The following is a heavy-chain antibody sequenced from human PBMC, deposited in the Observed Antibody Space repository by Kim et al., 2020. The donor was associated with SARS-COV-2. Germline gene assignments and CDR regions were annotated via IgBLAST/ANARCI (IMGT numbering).Heavy chain of an antibody. Sequence: SETLSLTCTVSGGSISSSSYYWGWIRQPPGKGLEWIGSIYYSGSTYYNPSLKSRVTISVDTSKNQFSLKLSSVTAADTAVYYCARWASSGYFDYWGQGTL. V-gene: IGHV4-39*01. J-gene: IGHJ4*02. CDR2: IYYSGST. D-gene: IGHD3-22*01. CDR3: ARWASSGYFDY. CDR1: GGSISSSSYY.